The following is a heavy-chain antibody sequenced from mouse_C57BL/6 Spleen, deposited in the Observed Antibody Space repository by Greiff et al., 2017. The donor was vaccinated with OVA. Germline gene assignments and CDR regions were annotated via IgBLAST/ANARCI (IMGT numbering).Heavy chain of an antibody. CDR2: IHPNSGST. V-gene: IGHV1-64*01. CDR1: GYTFTSYW. CDR3: ASCYYYGISYYFGY. D-gene: IGHD1-1*01. J-gene: IGHJ2*01. Sequence: VQLQQPGAELVKPGASVKLSCKASGYTFTSYWMHWVKQRPGQGLEWIGMIHPNSGSTNYNEKFKSKATLTVDKSSSTAYMQLSSLTSEDSAVYDCASCYYYGISYYFGYWGQGTTLTVSS.